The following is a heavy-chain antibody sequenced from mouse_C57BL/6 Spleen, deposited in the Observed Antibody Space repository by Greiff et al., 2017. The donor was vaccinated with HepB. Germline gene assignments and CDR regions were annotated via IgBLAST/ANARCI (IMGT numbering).Heavy chain of an antibody. Sequence: QVQLKESGAELARPGASVKMSCKASGYTFTSYTMHWVKQRPGQGLEWIGYINPSSGYTKYNQKFKDKATLTADKSSSTAYMQLISLTSEDSAVYYCAREAGNYVGAMDYWGQGTSVTVSS. CDR3: AREAGNYVGAMDY. CDR1: GYTFTSYT. D-gene: IGHD2-1*01. J-gene: IGHJ4*01. CDR2: INPSSGYT. V-gene: IGHV1-4*01.